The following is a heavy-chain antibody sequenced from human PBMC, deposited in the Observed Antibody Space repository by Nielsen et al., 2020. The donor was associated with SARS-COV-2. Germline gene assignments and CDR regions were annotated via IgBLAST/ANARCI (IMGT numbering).Heavy chain of an antibody. Sequence: SQTLSFTCAISGDSVSSSSAAWNWIRQSPSRGLEWLGRTYYRSKWYNDYAVSVKSRITINPDTSKNQFSLHLNSVTPEDTAVYYCATGAAAGTQNWFDPWGQGTLVTVSS. CDR1: GDSVSSSSAA. J-gene: IGHJ5*02. CDR2: TYYRSKWYN. CDR3: ATGAAAGTQNWFDP. D-gene: IGHD6-13*01. V-gene: IGHV6-1*01.